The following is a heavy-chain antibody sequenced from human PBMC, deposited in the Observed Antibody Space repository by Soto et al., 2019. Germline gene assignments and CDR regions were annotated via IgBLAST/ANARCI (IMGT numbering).Heavy chain of an antibody. CDR3: ARARCGSTSCLYYYYGMDV. D-gene: IGHD2-2*01. J-gene: IGHJ6*02. Sequence: ASVKVSCKASGYTFTSYGISWVRQAPGQGLEWMGWISAYNGNTNYAQKLQGRVTMTTDTSTSTAYMELRSLRSDDTAVYYCARARCGSTSCLYYYYGMDVWGQGTTVTVSS. CDR1: GYTFTSYG. CDR2: ISAYNGNT. V-gene: IGHV1-18*01.